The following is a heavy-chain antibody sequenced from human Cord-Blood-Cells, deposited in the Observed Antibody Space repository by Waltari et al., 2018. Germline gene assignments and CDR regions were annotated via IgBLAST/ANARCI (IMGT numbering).Heavy chain of an antibody. CDR2: IYYSGST. Sequence: QVQLQESGPGLVKPSETLSLTCTVSGGSISSYYWSWIRQPPGKGLEWIGYIYYSGSTNYNPSLKSRVTISVDTSKNKFSMKLSFVTAADTAVYYCARRDYDFWSGYYGDQNWFDPWGQGTLVTVSS. CDR1: GGSISSYY. V-gene: IGHV4-59*01. J-gene: IGHJ5*02. D-gene: IGHD3-3*01. CDR3: ARRDYDFWSGYYGDQNWFDP.